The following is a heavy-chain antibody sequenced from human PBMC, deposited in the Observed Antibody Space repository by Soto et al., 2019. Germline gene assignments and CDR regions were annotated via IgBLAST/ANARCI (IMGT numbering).Heavy chain of an antibody. CDR1: GYSFTSYW. J-gene: IGHJ2*01. V-gene: IGHV5-51*01. CDR2: IYPGDSDT. D-gene: IGHD2-2*01. Sequence: ESLKISCKGCGYSFTSYWIGWVRQMPGKGLEWMGIIYPGDSDTRYSPSFQGQVTISADKSISTAYLQWSSLKASDTAMYYCARSAATPVSHWYFDLWGRGTLVTVSS. CDR3: ARSAATPVSHWYFDL.